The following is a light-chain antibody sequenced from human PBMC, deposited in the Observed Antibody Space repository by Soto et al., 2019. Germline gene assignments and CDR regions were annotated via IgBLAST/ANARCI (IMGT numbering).Light chain of an antibody. V-gene: IGLV2-14*03. CDR3: SSYTSTSTVV. Sequence: QSALTQPASVSGSPGQSITISCTGTSSDVGGYNYVSWYQHHPGKAPKLMIYDVSNRPSGVSNRFSGSKSDNTASLTISGLQAEDEADYYCSSYTSTSTVVFGGGTKLTAL. CDR1: SSDVGGYNY. J-gene: IGLJ2*01. CDR2: DVS.